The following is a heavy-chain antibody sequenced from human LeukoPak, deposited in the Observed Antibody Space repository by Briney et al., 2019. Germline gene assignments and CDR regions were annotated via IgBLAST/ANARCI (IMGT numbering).Heavy chain of an antibody. CDR3: ARGRGAPPHGYYYYGMDV. CDR2: INHSGST. Sequence: SETLSLTCAVYGGSFSGYYWSWIRQPPGKGLEWIGEINHSGSTNYNPSPKSRVTISVDTSKNQFSLKLSSVTAADTAVYYCARGRGAPPHGYYYYGMDVWGQGTTVTVSS. CDR1: GGSFSGYY. D-gene: IGHD1-26*01. J-gene: IGHJ6*02. V-gene: IGHV4-34*01.